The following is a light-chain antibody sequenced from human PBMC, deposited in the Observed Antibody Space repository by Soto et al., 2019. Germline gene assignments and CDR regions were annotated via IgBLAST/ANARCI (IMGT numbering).Light chain of an antibody. Sequence: EIVMTQWPATLSMSPWGRATLSCRASQSVGTNVALFQQRPGQPPRLLMYGASTRASGVPDRFSGSGSGTEFTLTISRLEPEDFAVYYCQQYGTSPQTFGQGTKVDI. J-gene: IGKJ1*01. V-gene: IGKV3-20*01. CDR3: QQYGTSPQT. CDR1: QSVGTN. CDR2: GAS.